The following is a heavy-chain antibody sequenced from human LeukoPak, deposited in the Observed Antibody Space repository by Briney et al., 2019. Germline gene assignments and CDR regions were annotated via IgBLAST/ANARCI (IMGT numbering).Heavy chain of an antibody. CDR1: GFTFSSYG. CDR3: AASTIFANDY. D-gene: IGHD3-3*01. J-gene: IGHJ4*02. CDR2: ISYDGSNK. Sequence: GGSLRLSCAASGFTFSSYGMHWVRQAPGKGLEWVAVISYDGSNKYYADSVKGRFTISRDNSKDTLYLQMNSLRAEDTAVYYCAASTIFANDYWGQGTLVTVSS. V-gene: IGHV3-30*03.